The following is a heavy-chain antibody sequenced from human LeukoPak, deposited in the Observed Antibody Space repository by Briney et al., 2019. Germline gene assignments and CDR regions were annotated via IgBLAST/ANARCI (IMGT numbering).Heavy chain of an antibody. Sequence: GGSLRLSCAASGFTFSDYAMHWVRQAPGKELKYVSAISYNGNGKHYADSVKGRFTISRDNAKNSLYLQMNSLRAEDTAVYYCARADSSIAARLSRSSIFNYYYYMDVWGKGTTVTVSS. V-gene: IGHV3-64*02. CDR2: ISYNGNGK. CDR1: GFTFSDYA. D-gene: IGHD6-6*01. CDR3: ARADSSIAARLSRSSIFNYYYYMDV. J-gene: IGHJ6*03.